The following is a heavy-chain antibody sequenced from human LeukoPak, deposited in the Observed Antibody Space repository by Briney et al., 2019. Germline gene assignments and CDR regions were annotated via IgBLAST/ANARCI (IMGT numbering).Heavy chain of an antibody. J-gene: IGHJ3*01. CDR1: GYTFTSYG. D-gene: IGHD3-22*01. V-gene: IGHV1-2*02. CDR3: ARFYDSSGYGDDAFDF. Sequence: ASVKVSCKASGYTFTSYGVSWVQQAPGQGLEWMGWINPYSGGTNYAQKFQGRVTMTRDTSISTAYMELSRLRFDDTAVYYCARFYDSSGYGDDAFDFWGQGTMVTVSS. CDR2: INPYSGGT.